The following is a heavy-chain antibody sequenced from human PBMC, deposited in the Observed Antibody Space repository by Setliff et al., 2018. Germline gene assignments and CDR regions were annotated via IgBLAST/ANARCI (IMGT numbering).Heavy chain of an antibody. CDR2: IYPGDSDA. J-gene: IGHJ6*02. CDR1: GYSFTRYW. V-gene: IGHV5-51*01. D-gene: IGHD2-15*01. CDR3: ATSYPPGCSGGSCYYDGMDV. Sequence: PGESLKISCKGSGYSFTRYWVTWVRQMPGKGLEWMGIIYPGDSDARYSPSFQGQVTISADKSISAAYLQWSSLKASDTGMYYCATSYPPGCSGGSCYYDGMDVWGQGTTVTVSS.